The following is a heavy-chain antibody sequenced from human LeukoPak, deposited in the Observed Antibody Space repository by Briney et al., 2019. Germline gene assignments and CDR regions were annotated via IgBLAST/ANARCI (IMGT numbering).Heavy chain of an antibody. CDR1: GFTFSSNW. J-gene: IGHJ4*02. CDR3: VRDLGGRSGH. D-gene: IGHD1-26*01. CDR2: INEDGSTT. Sequence: GGSLRLSCAASGFTFSSNWMHWVRQAPGKGLVWVSRINEDGSTTNYADSVKGRSTIFRDNAKDTLYLQMNSLRAEDTAVYYCVRDLGGRSGHWGQGTLVTVSS. V-gene: IGHV3-74*01.